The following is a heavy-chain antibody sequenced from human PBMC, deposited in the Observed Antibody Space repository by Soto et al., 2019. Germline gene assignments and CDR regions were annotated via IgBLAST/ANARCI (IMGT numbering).Heavy chain of an antibody. V-gene: IGHV4-39*01. CDR3: ALTHWALDY. CDR2: IYYTGST. J-gene: IGHJ4*02. D-gene: IGHD7-27*01. CDR1: GGFIIGSNYY. Sequence: SETLSLTCSVSGGFIIGSNYYWVWIRQPPGRGLEWIGNIYYTGSTYYNPSLKSRVTISVDTSKNQFSLKLTSVTAADTAVYYCALTHWALDYWGQGTLVTVSS.